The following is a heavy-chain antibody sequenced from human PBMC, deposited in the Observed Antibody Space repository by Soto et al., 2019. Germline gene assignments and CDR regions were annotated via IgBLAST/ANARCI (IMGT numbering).Heavy chain of an antibody. CDR3: AHRSSSFDY. V-gene: IGHV2-5*02. J-gene: IGHJ4*02. CDR1: GFSLSTSGVG. Sequence: QITLKESGPTLVRPTQTLTLTYSFSGFSLSTSGVGVAWIRQPPGEALEWLALIYWDDNKRYSPSLRSRLSITKDTSTNQVVLTMTNMDPVDTGTYYCAHRSSSFDYWGQGTLVTVSS. CDR2: IYWDDNK.